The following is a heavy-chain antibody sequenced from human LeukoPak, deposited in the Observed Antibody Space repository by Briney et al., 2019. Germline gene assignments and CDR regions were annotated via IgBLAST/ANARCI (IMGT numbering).Heavy chain of an antibody. V-gene: IGHV3-15*01. J-gene: IGHJ4*02. CDR3: TVGISVDFDY. D-gene: IGHD1-26*01. Sequence: PGGSLRLSCAASGFTFSNAWMSWIRQAPGKGLEWVGRIKSKTDGGTTDYAAPVKGRFTISRDDSKNTLYLQMNSLKTEDTAVYHCTVGISVDFDYWGQGTLVTVSS. CDR2: IKSKTDGGTT. CDR1: GFTFSNAW.